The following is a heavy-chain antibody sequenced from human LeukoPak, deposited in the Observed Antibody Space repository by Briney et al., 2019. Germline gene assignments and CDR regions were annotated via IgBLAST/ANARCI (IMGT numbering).Heavy chain of an antibody. CDR1: GFTFNSYA. CDR2: ISGSGGST. J-gene: IGHJ4*02. Sequence: PGGSLRLSCAASGFTFNSYAMSWVRQAPGKGLEWVSAISGSGGSTYYADSVKGRFTISRDNSKNTLYLQMNSLRAEDTAVYYCAKDITMVRGVNSGSLFDYWGQGTLVTVSS. V-gene: IGHV3-23*01. D-gene: IGHD3-10*01. CDR3: AKDITMVRGVNSGSLFDY.